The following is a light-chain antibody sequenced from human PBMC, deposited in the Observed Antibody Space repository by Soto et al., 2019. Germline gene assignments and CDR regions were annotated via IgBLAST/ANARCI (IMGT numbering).Light chain of an antibody. CDR3: QQYCSSPPT. CDR1: QRVSSSY. J-gene: IGKJ1*01. V-gene: IGKV3-20*01. Sequence: EIVLTQSPGTLSLSPVERATLSCRASQRVSSSYLAWYQQKPGQAPRLLIYGASSRATGIPDRFSGSGSGTEFTLTISRPEPEDSAVYYCQQYCSSPPTFGQGTKVEIK. CDR2: GAS.